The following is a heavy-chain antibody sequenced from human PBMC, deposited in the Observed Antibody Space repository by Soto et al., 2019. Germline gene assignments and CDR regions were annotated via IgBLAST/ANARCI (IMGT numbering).Heavy chain of an antibody. CDR1: GFTFSSYA. V-gene: IGHV3-30-3*01. D-gene: IGHD3-22*01. Sequence: QVQLVESGGGVVQPGRSLRLSCAASGFTFSSYAMHWVRQAPGKGLEWVAVISYDGSNKYYADSVKGRFTISRDNSKNTLYLQMNSLRAEDTAVYYCARAREWYYYDSSGYYPTYNWFDPWGQGTLVTVSS. CDR2: ISYDGSNK. J-gene: IGHJ5*02. CDR3: ARAREWYYYDSSGYYPTYNWFDP.